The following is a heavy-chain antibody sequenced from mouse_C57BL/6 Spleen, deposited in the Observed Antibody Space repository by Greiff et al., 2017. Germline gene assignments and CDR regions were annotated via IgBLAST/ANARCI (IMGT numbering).Heavy chain of an antibody. Sequence: VQLQQSGPELVKPGASVKISCKASGYSFTGYYMNWVKQSPEKSLEWIGEINPSTGGTTYTQKFKATATLTVDKSSSTTYMQLKSRTSEDDAAYYCERAGAYYGNYVGAMDYWGQGTSVTVSS. CDR1: GYSFTGYY. CDR3: ERAGAYYGNYVGAMDY. J-gene: IGHJ4*01. CDR2: INPSTGGT. D-gene: IGHD2-10*01. V-gene: IGHV1-42*01.